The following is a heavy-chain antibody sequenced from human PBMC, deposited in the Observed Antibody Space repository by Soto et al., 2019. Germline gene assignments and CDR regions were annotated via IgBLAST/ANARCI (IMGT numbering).Heavy chain of an antibody. Sequence: GASVKVSCKASGYTFTSYAMHWVRQAPGQRLEWMGWINAGNGNTKYSQKFQGRVTITRDTSASTAYMELSSLRSEDTVVYYFARSIVVLTAQDYWGQGTLVTVS. J-gene: IGHJ4*02. V-gene: IGHV1-3*01. CDR1: GYTFTSYA. CDR2: INAGNGNT. CDR3: ARSIVVLTAQDY. D-gene: IGHD2-21*02.